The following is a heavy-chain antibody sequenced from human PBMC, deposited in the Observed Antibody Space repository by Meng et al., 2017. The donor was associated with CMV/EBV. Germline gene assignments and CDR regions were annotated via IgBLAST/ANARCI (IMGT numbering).Heavy chain of an antibody. D-gene: IGHD2-15*01. Sequence: LSLTGAASGFTFSSYWMSWVRQAPGKGLEWVANIKQDGSEKYYVDSVKGRFTISRDNAKNSLYLQMNSLRAEDTAVYYCARDHATWFDPWGQGTLVTVSS. CDR2: IKQDGSEK. V-gene: IGHV3-7*01. CDR1: GFTFSSYW. CDR3: ARDHATWFDP. J-gene: IGHJ5*02.